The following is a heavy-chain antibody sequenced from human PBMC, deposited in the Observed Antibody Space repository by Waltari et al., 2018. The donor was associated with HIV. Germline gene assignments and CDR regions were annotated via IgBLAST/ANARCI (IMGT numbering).Heavy chain of an antibody. J-gene: IGHJ3*02. Sequence: EVQLVESGGGLVQPGRSLRLSCAASGFTFDDYAMHWVRQAPGKGLVWVSGISWNSGSIGYAESVKCRFTISRDNAKNSLYLQMNSLRAEDTALYYCAKEEWELRAFDIWGQGTMVTVSS. V-gene: IGHV3-9*01. CDR2: ISWNSGSI. CDR1: GFTFDDYA. CDR3: AKEEWELRAFDI. D-gene: IGHD1-26*01.